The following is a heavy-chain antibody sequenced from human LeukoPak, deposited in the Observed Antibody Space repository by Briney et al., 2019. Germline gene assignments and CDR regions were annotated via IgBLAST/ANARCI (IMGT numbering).Heavy chain of an antibody. D-gene: IGHD2-8*01. CDR3: ARDMSFAVSMVSPDY. Sequence: ASVKVSCKTSGYSFTSYGINWVRQAPGQGLEWMGWISATNGNTKYTQRLQGRVTMTTDTSTRTAYMELRSLRSDDTAIYYCARDMSFAVSMVSPDYWGQGTLVTVSS. CDR1: GYSFTSYG. V-gene: IGHV1-18*01. CDR2: ISATNGNT. J-gene: IGHJ4*02.